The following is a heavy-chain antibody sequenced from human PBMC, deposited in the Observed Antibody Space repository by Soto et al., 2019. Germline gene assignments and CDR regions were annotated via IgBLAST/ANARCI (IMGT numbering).Heavy chain of an antibody. J-gene: IGHJ4*02. CDR1: GFTFSNYA. V-gene: IGHV3-23*01. Sequence: EVQLLESGGGLVQPGGSLRLSCAASGFTFSNYAMTWVSQAPGKVLEWVSVITGSGGGTYFVDSVKGRFTISRDNSKNPVYMQMNSPRAEDTAVYYCAKRPLAAAGFDYWGQGTLVTVSS. CDR2: ITGSGGGT. CDR3: AKRPLAAAGFDY. D-gene: IGHD6-13*01.